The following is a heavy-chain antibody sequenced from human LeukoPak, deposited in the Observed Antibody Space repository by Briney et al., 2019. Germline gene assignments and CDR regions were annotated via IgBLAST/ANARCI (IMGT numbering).Heavy chain of an antibody. V-gene: IGHV1-69*13. CDR2: IIPIFGTA. CDR1: GGTFSSYA. CDR3: ARDSPYSNYGGY. D-gene: IGHD4-11*01. Sequence: SVKVSCKASGGTFSSYAISWVRQAPGQGLEWMGGIIPIFGTANYAQKFQGGVTITADESTSTAYMELSSLRPEDTAVYYCARDSPYSNYGGYWGQGTLVTVSS. J-gene: IGHJ4*02.